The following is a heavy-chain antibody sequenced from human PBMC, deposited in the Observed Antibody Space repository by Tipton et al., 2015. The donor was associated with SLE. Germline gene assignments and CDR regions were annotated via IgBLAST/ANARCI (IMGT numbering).Heavy chain of an antibody. J-gene: IGHJ5*02. D-gene: IGHD3-9*01. CDR2: IYYSGST. CDR3: ARTKLRYFDWPYNWFDP. Sequence: LRLSCSVSGGSISGSYWSWIRQPPRKGLEWIGYIYYSGSTNYNPSLMSRVTISVDTSKNQFSLKLSSVTAADTAVYYCARTKLRYFDWPYNWFDPWGQGTLVTVSS. CDR1: GGSISGSY. V-gene: IGHV4-59*12.